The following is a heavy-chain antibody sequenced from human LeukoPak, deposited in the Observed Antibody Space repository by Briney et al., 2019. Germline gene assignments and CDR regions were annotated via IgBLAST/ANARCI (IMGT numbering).Heavy chain of an antibody. J-gene: IGHJ4*02. CDR1: GFTFSYFG. CDR3: AKIEGKYQLANIPDS. V-gene: IGHV3-30*02. Sequence: SGGSLRLSCVASGFTFSYFGMHWVRQAPGKGLEWVAFIRYDGSNEYYAESVKGRFTISRDNSKNTLSLQMNSLRVEDTAAYYCAKIEGKYQLANIPDSWGQGTLVTVSS. D-gene: IGHD2-2*01. CDR2: IRYDGSNE.